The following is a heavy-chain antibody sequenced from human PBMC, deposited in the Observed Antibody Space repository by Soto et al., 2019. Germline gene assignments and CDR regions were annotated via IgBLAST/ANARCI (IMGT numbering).Heavy chain of an antibody. D-gene: IGHD3-3*01. J-gene: IGHJ6*02. CDR3: ARESQPRDLYFHYYGAYV. CDR2: INAGDRDT. V-gene: IGHV1-3*01. CDR1: GGTLTCYA. Sequence: ASVNVSCQTSGGTLTCYAMHWVRQAPGQRLVWVGWINAGDRDTKYSQKFQGRVTITRDTFANTAYMEVSSLRSEDTAIYYCARESQPRDLYFHYYGAYVLG.